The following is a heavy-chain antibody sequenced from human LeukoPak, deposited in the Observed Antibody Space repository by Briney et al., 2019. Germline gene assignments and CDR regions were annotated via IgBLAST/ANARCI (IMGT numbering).Heavy chain of an antibody. D-gene: IGHD6-13*01. CDR1: GGSISSDDYY. J-gene: IGHJ5*02. CDR3: ARDPVIAAAVSWFDP. Sequence: SQTLSLTCTVSGGSISSDDYYWSWIRQPPGKGLEWIGYIYNSGTTYYNPSLKSRVTISVDTSKNQFSLKLSSVTAADTAVYYCARDPVIAAAVSWFDPWGQGTLVTVSS. CDR2: IYNSGTT. V-gene: IGHV4-30-4*01.